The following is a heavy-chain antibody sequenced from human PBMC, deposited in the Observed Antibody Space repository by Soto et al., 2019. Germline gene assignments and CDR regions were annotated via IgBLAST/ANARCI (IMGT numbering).Heavy chain of an antibody. CDR2: MNPNSSNT. CDR1: GYTFTSYD. J-gene: IGHJ5*02. CDR3: ARAYPTFYDSSGYSYGGQLNWFDP. Sequence: ASVKVSCKASGYTFTSYDINWVGQAAGQGLDWMGWMNPNSSNTGYAQKFQGRVTMTRNTSISTAYMELSSLRTEDTAVYYCARAYPTFYDSSGYSYGGQLNWFDPWGQGTLVTVS. V-gene: IGHV1-8*01. D-gene: IGHD3-22*01.